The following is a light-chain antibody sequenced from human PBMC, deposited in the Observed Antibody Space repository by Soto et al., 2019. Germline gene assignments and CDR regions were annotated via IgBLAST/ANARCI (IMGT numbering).Light chain of an antibody. V-gene: IGKV3-20*01. J-gene: IGKJ3*01. CDR1: QSVSSSY. CDR2: GAS. Sequence: EIVLTQSQGTLSLSPGERATLSCRASQSVSSSYLAWYQQKPGQAPRLLIYGASSRATGIPDRFSGSWSGTDFTLTISRLEPEDFAVYYCQQYGSSFTFGPGTKVDIK. CDR3: QQYGSSFT.